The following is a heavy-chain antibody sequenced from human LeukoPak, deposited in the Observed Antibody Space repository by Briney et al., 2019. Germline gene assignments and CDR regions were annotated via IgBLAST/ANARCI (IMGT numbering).Heavy chain of an antibody. CDR2: LYTSGST. V-gene: IGHV4-4*07. CDR3: ARVRGDSGYDF. CDR1: GGSFSGYH. Sequence: SETLSLTCTVSGGSFSGYHWSWIRQPAGKGLEWIGRLYTSGSTNYNPSLKSRVTMSVDTSKNQFSLKLSSVTAADTAVYYCARVRGDSGYDFWGQGTLVTVSS. D-gene: IGHD5-12*01. J-gene: IGHJ4*02.